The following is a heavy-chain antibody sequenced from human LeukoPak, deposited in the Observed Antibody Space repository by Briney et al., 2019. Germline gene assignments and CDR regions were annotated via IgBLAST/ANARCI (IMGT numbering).Heavy chain of an antibody. D-gene: IGHD2-8*01. Sequence: ASVKVSCKASGYSFTAYYMHWVRLAPGQGPEWMGIIDPSGGSTTYSQKFQGRITVTSDTSTSTVYMDLSSLRSEDTAVYFCARDMLAVPSNWFDPWGQGTLVTVSS. CDR3: ARDMLAVPSNWFDP. CDR2: IDPSGGST. J-gene: IGHJ5*02. CDR1: GYSFTAYY. V-gene: IGHV1-46*01.